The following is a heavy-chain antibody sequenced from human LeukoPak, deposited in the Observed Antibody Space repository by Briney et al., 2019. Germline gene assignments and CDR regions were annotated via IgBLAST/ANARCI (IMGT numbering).Heavy chain of an antibody. D-gene: IGHD3-22*01. CDR3: ARDEFYDSSRWAFDY. CDR2: ISSSSSTI. CDR1: GFTFSSYS. V-gene: IGHV3-48*02. J-gene: IGHJ4*02. Sequence: PGGSLRLSCAASGFTFSSYSMNWVRQAPGKGLEWVSYISSSSSTIYYADSVKGRFTISRDNAKNSLYLQMNSLRDEDTAVYYCARDEFYDSSRWAFDYWGQGTLVTVSS.